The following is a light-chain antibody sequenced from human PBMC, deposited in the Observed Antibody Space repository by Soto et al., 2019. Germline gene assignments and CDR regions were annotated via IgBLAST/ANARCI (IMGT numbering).Light chain of an antibody. Sequence: ALTQPTCVSGYLGQSITISCTGNHNDIGTYDYVSWYQQHPGRAPRLLIYGVTTRPSGISDRFSASKSGLTASLTISGLQPEDEADYYCSSFTSDRIYVFGPGTKVTVL. J-gene: IGLJ1*01. V-gene: IGLV2-14*03. CDR3: SSFTSDRIYV. CDR2: GVT. CDR1: HNDIGTYDY.